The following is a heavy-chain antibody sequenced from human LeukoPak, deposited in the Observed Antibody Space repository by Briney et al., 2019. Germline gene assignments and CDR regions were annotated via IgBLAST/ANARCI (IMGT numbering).Heavy chain of an antibody. CDR3: AGGYSSSYYYFDY. Sequence: SETLSLTCTVSGGSISSYYWSWIRQPPGKGLEWIGYIYYSGSTNYNPSLKSRVTISVDTSKNQFSLKLSSVTAADTAVYYCAGGYSSSYYYFDYWGQGTLVTVPS. V-gene: IGHV4-59*01. CDR1: GGSISSYY. J-gene: IGHJ4*02. D-gene: IGHD6-13*01. CDR2: IYYSGST.